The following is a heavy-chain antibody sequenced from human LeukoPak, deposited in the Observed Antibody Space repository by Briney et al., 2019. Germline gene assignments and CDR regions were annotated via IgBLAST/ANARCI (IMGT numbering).Heavy chain of an antibody. V-gene: IGHV3-15*01. J-gene: IGHJ5*02. D-gene: IGHD2-2*01. CDR3: TTDIVVVPATIQGNWFDP. CDR2: IKSKTDGGTT. CDR1: GFTFSNAW. Sequence: GGSLRLSCAASGFTFSNAWMSWVRQAPGKGLEWVGRIKSKTDGGTTDYAAPVKGRFTISRDDSKNTLYLQMNGLKTEDTAVYYCTTDIVVVPATIQGNWFDPWGQGTLVTVSS.